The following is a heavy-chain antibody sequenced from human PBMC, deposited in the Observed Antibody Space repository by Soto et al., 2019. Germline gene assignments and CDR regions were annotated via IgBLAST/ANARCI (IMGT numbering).Heavy chain of an antibody. V-gene: IGHV4-31*03. CDR1: GGSISSGGYY. CDR2: IYYSGST. D-gene: IGHD2-21*02. J-gene: IGHJ4*02. Sequence: PSETLSLTCTVSGGSISSGGYYWSWILQHPGKGLEWIGYIYYSGSTYYNPSLKSRVTISVDTSKDQFSLKLSSVTAADTAVYYCARDQAGVTALDYWGQGALVTVSS. CDR3: ARDQAGVTALDY.